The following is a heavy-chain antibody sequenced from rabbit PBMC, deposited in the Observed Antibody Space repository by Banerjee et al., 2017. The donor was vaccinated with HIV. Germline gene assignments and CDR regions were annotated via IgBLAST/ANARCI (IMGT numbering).Heavy chain of an antibody. V-gene: IGHV1S45*01. CDR1: GFTISSRYY. J-gene: IGHJ4*01. CDR3: ARDLAGVIGWNFNL. CDR2: IYAGRSGST. Sequence: QEQLEESGGGLVQPEGSLTLTCTASGFTISSRYYMSWVRKAPGKGLEWIACIYAGRSGSTYYASWAKGRFTISKTSSTTVTLQMTSLTAADTATYFCARDLAGVIGWNFNLWGPGTLVTVS. D-gene: IGHD4-1*01.